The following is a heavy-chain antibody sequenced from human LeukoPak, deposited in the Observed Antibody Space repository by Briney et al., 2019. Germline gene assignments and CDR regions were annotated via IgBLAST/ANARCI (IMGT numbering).Heavy chain of an antibody. CDR2: SSAYNGNT. V-gene: IGHV1-18*01. J-gene: IGHJ4*02. D-gene: IGHD5-18*01. CDR3: TRDLGVDTTMIFFDY. Sequence: ASVKVSCKASGYTFTSFGIGWVRQAPGQGLEWMGWSSAYNGNTNYAQKFQGRVTMTTDTSTSTAYMEVRSLRSDDTAVYYCTRDLGVDTTMIFFDYWGQGSLVTVSS. CDR1: GYTFTSFG.